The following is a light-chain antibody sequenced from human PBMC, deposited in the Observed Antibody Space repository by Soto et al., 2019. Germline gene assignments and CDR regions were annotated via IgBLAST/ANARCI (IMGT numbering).Light chain of an antibody. CDR2: DVS. Sequence: QSALTQPASVSGSPGQSITISCTGTSSDFGGYNYVSWYQKPPGKAPKLMIYDVSNRPSGVSNRFSGSKSGNTASLNISGLPAEDEADYYCSSYTSSSTLMVFGGGTKLTVL. CDR3: SSYTSSSTLMV. CDR1: SSDFGGYNY. V-gene: IGLV2-14*01. J-gene: IGLJ2*01.